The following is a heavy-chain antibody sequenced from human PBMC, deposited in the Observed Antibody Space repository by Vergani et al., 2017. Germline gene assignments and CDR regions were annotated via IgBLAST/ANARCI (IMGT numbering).Heavy chain of an antibody. Sequence: EVQLLESGGGLVQPGGSLRLSCAASGFTVSSNYMSWVRQAPGKGLEWVSVIYSGGSTYYADSVKGRFTISRDNSKNTLYLQMNSLRAEDTAVYYCARARGTGYGHQYPYYYYYMDVWGKGTTVTVSS. D-gene: IGHD5-18*01. V-gene: IGHV3-53*01. CDR3: ARARGTGYGHQYPYYYYYMDV. J-gene: IGHJ6*03. CDR2: IYSGGST. CDR1: GFTVSSNY.